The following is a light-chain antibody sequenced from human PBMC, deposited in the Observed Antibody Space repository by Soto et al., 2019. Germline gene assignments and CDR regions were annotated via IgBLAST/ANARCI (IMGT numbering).Light chain of an antibody. CDR3: QQYTKWPRT. J-gene: IGKJ4*01. CDR2: GAS. Sequence: EIVMTQSPATLSVSPGERATLSCRASQSISNNLAWYQQKPGQAPRLLIYGASTGATGVPARFSGSGSGTEFNLTISGLHSEDFAFYYCQQYTKWPRTLGPGNKVEI. CDR1: QSISNN. V-gene: IGKV3-15*01.